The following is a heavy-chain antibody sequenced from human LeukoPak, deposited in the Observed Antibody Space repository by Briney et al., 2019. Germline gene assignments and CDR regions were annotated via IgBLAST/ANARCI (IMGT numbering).Heavy chain of an antibody. J-gene: IGHJ6*04. CDR1: GFTFDDYG. D-gene: IGHD3-22*01. V-gene: IGHV3-20*04. CDR2: INWTGDST. CDR3: ARDTASSCYDYPSFHY. Sequence: PGGSLTLSCAASGFTFDDYGMSWVRQAPGKGLEWVSGINWTGDSTGYADSVKGRFTSSRDNGKNSQYLLMNSLRAEDTALYYCARDTASSCYDYPSFHYWGKGVTVTVSS.